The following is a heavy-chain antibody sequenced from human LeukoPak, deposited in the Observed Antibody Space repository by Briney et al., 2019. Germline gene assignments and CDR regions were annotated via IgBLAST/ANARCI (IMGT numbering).Heavy chain of an antibody. CDR1: GYSFTSYW. V-gene: IGHV5-51*01. CDR2: IYPGDSDT. J-gene: IGHJ5*02. CDR3: ARRHLDSSGYHGGNWFDP. D-gene: IGHD3-22*01. Sequence: GESLKICCKGSGYSFTSYWIGWVRQMPGKGLEWMGIIYPGDSDTRYSPSFQGQVTISADKSISTAYLQWSSLKASDTAMYYCARRHLDSSGYHGGNWFDPWGQGTLVTVSS.